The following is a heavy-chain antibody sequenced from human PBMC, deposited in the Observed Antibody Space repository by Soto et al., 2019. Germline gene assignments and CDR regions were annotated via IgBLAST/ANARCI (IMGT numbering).Heavy chain of an antibody. CDR2: ISYDGSNK. Sequence: GGSLRLSCAASGFTFSSYAMHWVRQAPGKGLEWVAVISYDGSNKYYADSVKGRFTISRDNSKNTLYLQMNSLRAEDTAVYYCARVYYDSSGPLDYWGQGTLVTVSS. CDR1: GFTFSSYA. V-gene: IGHV3-30-3*01. J-gene: IGHJ4*02. D-gene: IGHD3-22*01. CDR3: ARVYYDSSGPLDY.